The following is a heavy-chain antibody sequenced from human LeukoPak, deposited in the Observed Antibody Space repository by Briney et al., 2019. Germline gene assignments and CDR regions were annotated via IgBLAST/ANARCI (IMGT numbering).Heavy chain of an antibody. CDR3: ATRPADTTWYGVFDY. CDR1: GASIRNHY. J-gene: IGHJ4*02. CDR2: IFDNGNT. Sequence: SETLSLTCAFSGASIRNHYWSWIRQPPGGRLEWMGYIFDNGNTDYNPSLKSRLTMSIDTSRNQFSLKLTPVTAADTALYFCATRPADTTWYGVFDYWSQGMLVTVSP. V-gene: IGHV4-59*11. D-gene: IGHD6-6*01.